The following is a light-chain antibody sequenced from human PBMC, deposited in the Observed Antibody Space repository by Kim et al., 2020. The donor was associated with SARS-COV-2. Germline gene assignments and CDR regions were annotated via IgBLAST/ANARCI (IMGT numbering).Light chain of an antibody. V-gene: IGLV3-21*04. CDR2: YDS. CDR1: NIGKTS. CDR3: QVWDSGSDRGV. J-gene: IGLJ2*01. Sequence: APGKTARITCEGDNIGKTSVHWYQQKPGQAPVLVIYYDSDRPSGIAERFSGSNSGNTATLTISRVEAGDEADYHCQVWDSGSDRGVFGGGTQLTVL.